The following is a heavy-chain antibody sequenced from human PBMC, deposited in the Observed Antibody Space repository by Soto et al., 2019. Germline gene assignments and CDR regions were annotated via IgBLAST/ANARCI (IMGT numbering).Heavy chain of an antibody. Sequence: EVQVVESGGGLVKPGGSLRLSCTASGSPFSTYGMNWVRQAPGKGLEWVSSISTGGNYIYYADSVQGRFTISRDNAKNSLYLQMNSLGAEDTAVYFCARDESAGSSIRYWGQGTLVTVSS. CDR1: GSPFSTYG. V-gene: IGHV3-21*01. D-gene: IGHD3-3*02. CDR3: ARDESAGSSIRY. J-gene: IGHJ4*02. CDR2: ISTGGNYI.